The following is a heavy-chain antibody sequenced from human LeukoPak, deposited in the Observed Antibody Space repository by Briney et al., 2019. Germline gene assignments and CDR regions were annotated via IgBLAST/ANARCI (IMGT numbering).Heavy chain of an antibody. CDR1: GGSFSGYY. CDR3: AIHGAPGWLSQGGY. V-gene: IGHV4-34*01. D-gene: IGHD3-22*01. CDR2: INHSGST. Sequence: SETLSLTCAVYGGSFSGYYWSWIRQPPGKGLEWIGEINHSGSTNYSPSLKSRVTISVDTSKNQFSLKLSSVTAADTAVYYCAIHGAPGWLSQGGYWGQGTLVTVSS. J-gene: IGHJ4*02.